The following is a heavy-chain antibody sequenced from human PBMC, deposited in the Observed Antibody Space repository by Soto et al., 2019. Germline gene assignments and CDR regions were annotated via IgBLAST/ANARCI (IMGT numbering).Heavy chain of an antibody. D-gene: IGHD5-18*01. Sequence: EVQLVESGGGLVQPGGSLRLSCAASGFTFSSYWMLWVRQAPGKGLVWVSRINSDGSTTSYADSVKGRFTISRDNAKNTRYLQMNSLRAEDTAVYYCARVNPGYSYANYWGQGTLVTVSS. J-gene: IGHJ4*02. CDR3: ARVNPGYSYANY. CDR2: INSDGSTT. CDR1: GFTFSSYW. V-gene: IGHV3-74*01.